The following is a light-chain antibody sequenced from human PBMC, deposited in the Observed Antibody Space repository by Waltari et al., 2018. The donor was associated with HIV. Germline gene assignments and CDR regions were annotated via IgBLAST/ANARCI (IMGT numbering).Light chain of an antibody. V-gene: IGLV1-44*01. Sequence: QSVLTQPPSASVTPGQRVTLSCSGRRPNIGVHSVNWYQQLPGTATRLLIYNTNQRPSGVPDRFSGSKSGTSAYLAISGLQAADEADYYCSAWDDDVNGLFGGGTKLTVL. CDR3: SAWDDDVNGL. J-gene: IGLJ2*01. CDR1: RPNIGVHS. CDR2: NTN.